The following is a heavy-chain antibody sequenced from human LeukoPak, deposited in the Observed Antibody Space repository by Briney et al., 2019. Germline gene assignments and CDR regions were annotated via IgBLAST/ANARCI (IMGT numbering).Heavy chain of an antibody. D-gene: IGHD1-26*01. CDR3: SRSPGILGTNYFDY. V-gene: IGHV3-30*03. CDR1: GFSFSSYA. CDR2: ISYGGSSE. J-gene: IGHJ4*02. Sequence: GGSLRLSCATSGFSFSSYAMSWVRQAPGKGLEWVAVISYGGSSENYADSVKGRFTVSRDNSKSTLYLQMNSLTPDDTSVYYCSRSPGILGTNYFDYWGQGTLVTVS.